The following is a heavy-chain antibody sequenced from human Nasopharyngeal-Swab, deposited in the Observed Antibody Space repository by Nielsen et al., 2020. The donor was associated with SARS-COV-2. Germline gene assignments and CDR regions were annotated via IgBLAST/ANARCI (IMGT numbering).Heavy chain of an antibody. CDR1: GYTFTSYG. CDR2: ISVYNGNA. V-gene: IGHV1-18*04. Sequence: ASVKVSCKTSGYTFTSYGISWVRQAPGQGLEWMGWISVYNGNANYARRFQGRVTMTTDTSTSTAYMELRSLRSDDTAVYYCARTEQWLVRPHNFDYWGQGTLVTVSS. CDR3: ARTEQWLVRPHNFDY. D-gene: IGHD6-19*01. J-gene: IGHJ4*02.